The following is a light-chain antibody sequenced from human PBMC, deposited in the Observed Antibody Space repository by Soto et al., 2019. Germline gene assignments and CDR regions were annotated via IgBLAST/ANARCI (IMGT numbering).Light chain of an antibody. V-gene: IGKV1-5*03. J-gene: IGKJ1*01. CDR3: QQSNSYSPT. CDR2: KAS. Sequence: DIQMTQSPSTLSLSVGDRVTITCRASQTINSWLAWYQQKPGKAPKFLIYKASNLESGVPSRFSGSVSGTECTLTISYVQQDDVGTYYCQQSNSYSPTFGQGTKVDIK. CDR1: QTINSW.